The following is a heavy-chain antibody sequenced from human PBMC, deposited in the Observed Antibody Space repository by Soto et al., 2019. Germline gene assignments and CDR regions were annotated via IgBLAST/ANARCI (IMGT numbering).Heavy chain of an antibody. CDR2: IYYSGST. CDR3: ASPQKHYGDVFLLGFFQH. D-gene: IGHD4-17*01. V-gene: IGHV4-39*01. CDR1: GGSISSSSYY. J-gene: IGHJ1*01. Sequence: SETLSLTCTVSGGSISSSSYYWGWIRQPPGKGLEWIGSIYYSGSTYYNPSLKSRVTISVDTSKNQFSLKLSSVTAADTAVYYCASPQKHYGDVFLLGFFQHWGQGTLVTVSS.